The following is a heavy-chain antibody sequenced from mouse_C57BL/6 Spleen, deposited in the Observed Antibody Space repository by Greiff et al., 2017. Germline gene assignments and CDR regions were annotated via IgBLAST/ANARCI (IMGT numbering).Heavy chain of an antibody. CDR2: ISSGGDYI. CDR3: TREGDYGPLLD. D-gene: IGHD2-4*01. J-gene: IGHJ3*01. Sequence: EVHLVESGEGLVKPGGSLKLSCAASGFTFSSYAMSWVRQTPEKRLEWVAYISSGGDYIYYADTVKGRFTISRDNARNTLYLQMSSLKSEDTAMYYCTREGDYGPLLDWGQGTLVTVSA. V-gene: IGHV5-9-1*02. CDR1: GFTFSSYA.